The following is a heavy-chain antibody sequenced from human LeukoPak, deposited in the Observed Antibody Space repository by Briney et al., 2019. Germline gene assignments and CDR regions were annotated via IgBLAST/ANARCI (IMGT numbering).Heavy chain of an antibody. D-gene: IGHD6-6*01. Sequence: GASVKVSCKASGGTFSSYAISWVRQAPGQGLEWMGGIIPIFGTTNYAQKFQGRVTITADESTSTAYMELSSLRSEDTAVYYCARGRREQLATPYYMDVWGKGTTVTVSS. V-gene: IGHV1-69*13. CDR2: IIPIFGTT. J-gene: IGHJ6*03. CDR1: GGTFSSYA. CDR3: ARGRREQLATPYYMDV.